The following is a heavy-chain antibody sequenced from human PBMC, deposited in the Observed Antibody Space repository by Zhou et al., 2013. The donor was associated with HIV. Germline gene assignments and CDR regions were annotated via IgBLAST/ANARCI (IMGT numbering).Heavy chain of an antibody. J-gene: IGHJ5*02. D-gene: IGHD5-12*01. CDR3: ATSSGYDFGNWLDP. CDR2: ISPIFATP. Sequence: QVQLVQSGAEVKKPGSSVKVSCKASGGTFSSYVISWVRQAPGQGLEWMGGISPIFATPNYAQNFKGRVTITTDESTSTAHMELSSLTSEDTAVYYCATSSGYDFGNWLDPWGQGTLVTVSS. V-gene: IGHV1-69*05. CDR1: GGTFSSYV.